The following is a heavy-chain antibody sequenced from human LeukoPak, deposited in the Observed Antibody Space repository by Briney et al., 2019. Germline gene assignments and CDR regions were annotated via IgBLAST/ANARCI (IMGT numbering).Heavy chain of an antibody. CDR3: ARGTKSPRTTVLTSFWYFDL. J-gene: IGHJ2*01. CDR1: GGSITNYY. CDR2: IYTGASA. Sequence: SETLSLTCTVSGGSITNYYWSWIRQPAGKGLEWIARIYTGASASYNPSLKGRVTMSTDTSSNHFSLMMDSVTTTDTAVYYCARGTKSPRTTVLTSFWYFDLWGRGTLVTVSS. V-gene: IGHV4-4*07. D-gene: IGHD4-17*01.